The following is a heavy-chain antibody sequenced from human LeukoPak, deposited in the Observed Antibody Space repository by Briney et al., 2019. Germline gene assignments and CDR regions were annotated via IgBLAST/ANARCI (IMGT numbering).Heavy chain of an antibody. CDR1: GGSVSSTTYY. J-gene: IGHJ4*02. V-gene: IGHV4-39*01. CDR3: ARYVVYGSGKYYFDY. D-gene: IGHD3-10*01. CDR2: INYSGST. Sequence: PSETLSLTCTVSGGSVSSTTYYWSWICQPPGKGLEWIASINYSGSTYYNPSLKSRVTISVDTSENQFSLKLSSVTAADTAVYYCARYVVYGSGKYYFDYWGQGTLVTVSS.